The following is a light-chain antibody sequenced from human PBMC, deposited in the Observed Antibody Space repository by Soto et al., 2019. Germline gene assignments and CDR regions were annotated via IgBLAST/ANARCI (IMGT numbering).Light chain of an antibody. Sequence: DIQMTQSPSTLSASVGDRVTITCRASQTISSWLAWYQQKPGKAPRLLIYKASNLENGVPSRFSGSGSGTEFTLTIISLQHDDFATYYCLQYNTYSTWTFGPGTKVDIK. CDR1: QTISSW. J-gene: IGKJ1*01. CDR3: LQYNTYSTWT. V-gene: IGKV1-5*03. CDR2: KAS.